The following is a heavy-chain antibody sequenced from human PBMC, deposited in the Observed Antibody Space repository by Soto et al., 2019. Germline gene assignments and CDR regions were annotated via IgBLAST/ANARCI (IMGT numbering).Heavy chain of an antibody. D-gene: IGHD2-21*01. CDR2: VSSSSSYI. CDR3: ARGMGFDGEGYAYFDS. V-gene: IGHV3-21*01. Sequence: EVQLVESGGGLVKPGGSLRLSCAASGFTFSGHTINWVRQAPGKGLEWVSSVSSSSSYIYYADSVKGRCTVSRDNAEKYLYLQMNRLRAEDTAIYYCARGMGFDGEGYAYFDSWGQGTLVTVSS. J-gene: IGHJ4*02. CDR1: GFTFSGHT.